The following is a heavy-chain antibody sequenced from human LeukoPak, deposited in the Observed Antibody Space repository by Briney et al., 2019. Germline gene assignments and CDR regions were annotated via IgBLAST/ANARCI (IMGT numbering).Heavy chain of an antibody. J-gene: IGHJ6*03. CDR1: GGSISSYY. CDR3: ASGAVAGRYYYYYYYMDV. D-gene: IGHD6-19*01. V-gene: IGHV4-4*07. CDR2: IYTSGST. Sequence: PSDTLSLTCTVSGGSISSYYWSWIRQPAGQGLEWIGRIYTSGSTNYNPSLKSRVTMSVDTSKNQFSLKLSSVTAADTAVYYCASGAVAGRYYYYYYYMDVWGKGTTVTVSS.